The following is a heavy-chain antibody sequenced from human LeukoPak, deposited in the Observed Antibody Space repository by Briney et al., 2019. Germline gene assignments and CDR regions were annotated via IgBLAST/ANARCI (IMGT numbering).Heavy chain of an antibody. D-gene: IGHD2-15*01. Sequence: SETLSLTCTVSDGSINNYYWSWIRLPPGKGLEYIGYIYYTGHTYYNPSLKSRVSISLDTSKNQFSLNLYSVTAADTAVYFCARVRHHCSATSCYSGNGMDVWGQGTTVTVSS. CDR1: DGSINNYY. CDR3: ARVRHHCSATSCYSGNGMDV. V-gene: IGHV4-59*01. CDR2: IYYTGHT. J-gene: IGHJ6*02.